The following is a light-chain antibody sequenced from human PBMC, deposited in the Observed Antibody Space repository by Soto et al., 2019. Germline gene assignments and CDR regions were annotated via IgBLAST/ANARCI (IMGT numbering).Light chain of an antibody. Sequence: QSVLTQPRSVSGSPGQSVAISCTGTSSDVGGYNFVSWYQHHPGKAPKLMIYNVIQRPSGVPDRFSASKSGNTASLTISGLQAEDEADYYCCSYSGSHTYVFGTGTKLTVL. CDR2: NVI. CDR1: SSDVGGYNF. J-gene: IGLJ1*01. CDR3: CSYSGSHTYV. V-gene: IGLV2-11*01.